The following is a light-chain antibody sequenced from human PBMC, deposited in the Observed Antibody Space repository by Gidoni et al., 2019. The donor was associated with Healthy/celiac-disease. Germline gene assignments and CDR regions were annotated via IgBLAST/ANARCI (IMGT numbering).Light chain of an antibody. J-gene: IGKJ4*01. CDR1: QSISSY. CDR2: AAS. Sequence: DIQMTQSPSSLSASVGDRVTITCRASQSISSYLNWYQQKPGKAPKLLIYAASSLQSGVPSRFSGSGSGTDFTLTSSSLQPEDLATYYCQQSYSTPQFTFGGGTKVEIK. CDR3: QQSYSTPQFT. V-gene: IGKV1-39*01.